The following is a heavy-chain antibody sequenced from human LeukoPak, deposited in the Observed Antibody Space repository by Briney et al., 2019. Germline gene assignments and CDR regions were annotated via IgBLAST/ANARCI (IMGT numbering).Heavy chain of an antibody. CDR1: GGSFSGYY. Sequence: TETLSLTCAVYGGSFSGYYWSGIRQPPGKGLEWIGEMNHSGSTNYNPSLKSRVTISVDTSKNQSSLTLSSVTAAVTAVYYCARRLGRKFGERFYYYHYMDVWGKGTTVTISS. D-gene: IGHD3-10*01. V-gene: IGHV4-34*01. CDR2: MNHSGST. J-gene: IGHJ6*03. CDR3: ARRLGRKFGERFYYYHYMDV.